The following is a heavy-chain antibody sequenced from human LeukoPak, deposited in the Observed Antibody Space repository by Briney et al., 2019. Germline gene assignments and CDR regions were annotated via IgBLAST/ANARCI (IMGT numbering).Heavy chain of an antibody. J-gene: IGHJ5*02. V-gene: IGHV4-38-2*02. D-gene: IGHD6-13*01. CDR3: ARPMRSWEGDWFDT. Sequence: SETLSLTCTVSGYSISSGYYWGWIRQPPGKGLEWIGSIYHSGSTYYNPSLKSRLTISVVTSKNHFSLKLSAVTAADTLVQYCARPMRSWEGDWFDTWGQGNLVTVSS. CDR1: GYSISSGYY. CDR2: IYHSGST.